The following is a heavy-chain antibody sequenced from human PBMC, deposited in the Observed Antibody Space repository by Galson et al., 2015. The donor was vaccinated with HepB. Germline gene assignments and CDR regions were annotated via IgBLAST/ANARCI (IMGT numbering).Heavy chain of an antibody. V-gene: IGHV1-69*06. J-gene: IGHJ3*02. Sequence: SVKVSGKASGGTFSSYAISWVRQAPGQGLEWMGGIIPIFGTANYAQKFQGRVTITADKSTSPAYMELSSLRFEDTAVYYCARGVRGLTDTFDIWVQGTMVTVSS. CDR3: ARGVRGLTDTFDI. CDR2: IIPIFGTA. CDR1: GGTFSSYA. D-gene: IGHD3-10*01.